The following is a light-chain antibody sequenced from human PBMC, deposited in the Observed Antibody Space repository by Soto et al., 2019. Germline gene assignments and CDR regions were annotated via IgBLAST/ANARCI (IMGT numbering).Light chain of an antibody. J-gene: IGLJ2*01. Sequence: QSALTQPASVSGSPGQSITISCTGTSSDVGGYNYVSWYQQHPGKAPKLMISEVSNRPSGVSNRFSGSRSGNTASLTLSGLQAEDEADYYCSSYTGSNTLVFGGGTKLTVL. CDR1: SSDVGGYNY. CDR3: SSYTGSNTLV. CDR2: EVS. V-gene: IGLV2-14*01.